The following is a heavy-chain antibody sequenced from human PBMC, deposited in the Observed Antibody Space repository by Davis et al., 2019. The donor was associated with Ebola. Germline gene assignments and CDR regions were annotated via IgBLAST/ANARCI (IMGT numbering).Heavy chain of an antibody. CDR1: GGSISSYY. V-gene: IGHV4-59*08. CDR2: IYYSGST. J-gene: IGHJ4*02. Sequence: SETLSLTCTVSGGSISSYYWSWIRQPPGKGLEWIGYIYYSGSTNYNPSLKSRVTISVDTSKNQFSLKLSSVTAAGTAVYYCARGDYGDCFDYWGQGTLVTVSS. CDR3: ARGDYGDCFDY. D-gene: IGHD4-17*01.